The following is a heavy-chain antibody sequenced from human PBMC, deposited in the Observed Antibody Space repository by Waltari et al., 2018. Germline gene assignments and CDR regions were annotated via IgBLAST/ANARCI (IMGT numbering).Heavy chain of an antibody. J-gene: IGHJ4*02. CDR2: ISSSSSTI. Sequence: EVQLVESGGGLVQPGGSLRLSCAASGFTFRSYSMNWVRHAPGKGLEWVSYISSSSSTIYYADPVKGRFTISRDNAKNSLYLQMNSLRAEDTAVYYCAREVAAAASDYWGQGTLVTVSS. D-gene: IGHD6-13*01. CDR3: AREVAAAASDY. CDR1: GFTFRSYS. V-gene: IGHV3-48*04.